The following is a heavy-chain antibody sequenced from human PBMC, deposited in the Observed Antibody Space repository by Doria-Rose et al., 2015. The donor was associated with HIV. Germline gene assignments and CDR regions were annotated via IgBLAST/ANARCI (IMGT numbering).Heavy chain of an antibody. CDR1: GVSLSSPGMG. CDR2: IFSDDER. CDR3: ARIKSSRWYHKYYFDF. J-gene: IGHJ4*02. V-gene: IGHV2-26*01. D-gene: IGHD6-13*01. Sequence: SGPVLVKPTETLTLTCTVSGVSLSSPGMGVSWIRQPPGKALEWLANIFSDDERSYKTSLQRRLTISRGTSKSQVVLTMTDMDPVDTATYYCARIKSSRWYHKYYFDFWGQGTLVIVSA.